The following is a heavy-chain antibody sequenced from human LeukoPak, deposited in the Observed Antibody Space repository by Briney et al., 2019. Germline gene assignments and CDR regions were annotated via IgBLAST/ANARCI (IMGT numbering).Heavy chain of an antibody. V-gene: IGHV1-3*02. Sequence: ASVKVSSTASVYTFTTYAMHWVRQAPGQRLEWMGWSNAGNGKTKYSHEFQGRVTITRDTSASTAYMELSSLRSEDMAVYYCARAYNYYDSSGYYLGYYFDYWGQGTLVTVSS. CDR1: VYTFTTYA. CDR3: ARAYNYYDSSGYYLGYYFDY. J-gene: IGHJ4*02. CDR2: SNAGNGKT. D-gene: IGHD3-22*01.